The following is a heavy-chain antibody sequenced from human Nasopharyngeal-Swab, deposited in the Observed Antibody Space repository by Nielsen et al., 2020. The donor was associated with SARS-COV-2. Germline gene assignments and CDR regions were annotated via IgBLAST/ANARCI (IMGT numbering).Heavy chain of an antibody. V-gene: IGHV1-8*03. CDR1: GYTFPSYD. Sequence: ASVKVSCKASGYTFPSYDINWVRQATGQGLEWMGWMNPNSGNTGYAQKFQGRVTITRNTSISTAYMELSSLRSEDTAVYYCARMEVEHCSSTSCYTGNYYYYGMDVWGQGTTVTVSS. CDR3: ARMEVEHCSSTSCYTGNYYYYGMDV. D-gene: IGHD2-2*02. J-gene: IGHJ6*02. CDR2: MNPNSGNT.